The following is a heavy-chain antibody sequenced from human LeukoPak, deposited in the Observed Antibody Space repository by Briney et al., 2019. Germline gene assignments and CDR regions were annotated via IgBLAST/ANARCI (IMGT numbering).Heavy chain of an antibody. CDR3: ARSPAEYYYDSSGYPFDY. J-gene: IGHJ4*02. CDR1: GYTFTGYY. V-gene: IGHV1-2*04. CDR2: INPNSGGT. Sequence: ASVKVSCKASGYTFTGYYMHWVRQAPGQGLEWMGWINPNSGGTNYAQKFQGWVTMTRDTSISTAYMELSRLRSDDTAVYYCARSPAEYYYDSSGYPFDYWGQGTLVNVSS. D-gene: IGHD3-22*01.